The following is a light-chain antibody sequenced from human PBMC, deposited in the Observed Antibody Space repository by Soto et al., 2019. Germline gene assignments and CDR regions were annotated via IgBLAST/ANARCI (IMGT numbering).Light chain of an antibody. Sequence: DIVMTQSPDSLTVSLGERATINCKSSQSVFYDSKKKNYLSLYQVKPGQPPKLLFYRASTRVSGVPGRFSCSGAGTDFTLTISRLQAEDVALYYCQQDYTSTRTFGPGTKVEL. CDR1: QSVFYDSKKKNY. J-gene: IGKJ1*01. CDR3: QQDYTSTRT. V-gene: IGKV4-1*01. CDR2: RAS.